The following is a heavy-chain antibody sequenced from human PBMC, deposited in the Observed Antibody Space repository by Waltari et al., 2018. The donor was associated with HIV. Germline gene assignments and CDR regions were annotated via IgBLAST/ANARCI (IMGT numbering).Heavy chain of an antibody. D-gene: IGHD6-19*01. V-gene: IGHV4-34*01. CDR1: GGSFSGYY. CDR2: VNHVGRT. J-gene: IGHJ6*01. Sequence: QVHLEQWGTGLLRPSETLSLTCAVYGGSFSGYYWSWIRPSPGWGLEWIGEVNHVGRTNYSPSLKGRVTVSVDTSKNQFSLTMRSVTAADTAVYYCARDSAPGLAVDDDDGEFFYYGLDVWGQGTTVTVSS. CDR3: ARDSAPGLAVDDDDGEFFYYGLDV.